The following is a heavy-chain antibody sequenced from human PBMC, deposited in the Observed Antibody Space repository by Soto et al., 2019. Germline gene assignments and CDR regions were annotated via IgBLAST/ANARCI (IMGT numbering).Heavy chain of an antibody. V-gene: IGHV1-69*13. J-gene: IGHJ4*01. CDR1: GYNFIYY. D-gene: IGHD6-13*01. CDR2: IIPIFGTA. CDR3: TRENAAAASPTLDY. Sequence: SVKVSCKASGYNFIYYMHWVRQSPGQGLEWMGGIIPIFGTANYAQKFPGRVTITADESTSTAYMELRSLRSDDTAVYYCTRENAAAASPTLDYWGHGTLVTVSS.